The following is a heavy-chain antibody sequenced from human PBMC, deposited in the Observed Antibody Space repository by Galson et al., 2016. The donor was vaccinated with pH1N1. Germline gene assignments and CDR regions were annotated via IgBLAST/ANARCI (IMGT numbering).Heavy chain of an antibody. Sequence: SLRLSCAASGFTFSNYWMSWVRQAPGKGLEWVANINQPGSVPYYVASVKGRLTISRDNAKNSLSLQMNSLTAEDTAVYYCARAIFAAAAVWGQGTLVTVSS. CDR2: INQPGSVP. CDR1: GFTFSNYW. V-gene: IGHV3-7*03. CDR3: ARAIFAAAAV. D-gene: IGHD6-13*01. J-gene: IGHJ4*02.